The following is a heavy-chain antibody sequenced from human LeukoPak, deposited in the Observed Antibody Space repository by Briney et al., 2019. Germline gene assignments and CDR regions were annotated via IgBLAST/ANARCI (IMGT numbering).Heavy chain of an antibody. D-gene: IGHD4-17*01. V-gene: IGHV4-59*01. Sequence: PSETLSLTCTVSGASITSYFWTWIRQPPGKGLDWIAYISYSGNTNYNPSLKSRVTISIDTSKNQFSLKLTSATAADTATYYCARADYGDHGTTFDIWGQGTMVTVSS. CDR1: GASITSYF. J-gene: IGHJ3*02. CDR3: ARADYGDHGTTFDI. CDR2: ISYSGNT.